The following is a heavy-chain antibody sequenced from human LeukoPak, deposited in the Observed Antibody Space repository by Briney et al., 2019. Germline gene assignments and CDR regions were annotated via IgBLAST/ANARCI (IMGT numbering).Heavy chain of an antibody. D-gene: IGHD6-13*01. CDR1: GGSISSYY. J-gene: IGHJ4*02. CDR3: ARASSSLDY. V-gene: IGHV4-59*01. CDR2: IYYSGSP. Sequence: PSETLSLTCTVSGGSISSYYWTWIRQPPGKGLEWIGYIYYSGSPNYNPSLKSRVTFSVDTSKNQFSLKLSSVTAADTAVYYCARASSSLDYWGQGTLVTVSS.